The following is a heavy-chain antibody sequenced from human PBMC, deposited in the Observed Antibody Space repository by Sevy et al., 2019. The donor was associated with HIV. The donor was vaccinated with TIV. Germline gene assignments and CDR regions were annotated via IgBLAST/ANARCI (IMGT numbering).Heavy chain of an antibody. D-gene: IGHD3-22*01. CDR2: IIPIFGTA. Sequence: ASVKVSCKASGGTFSSYAISWVQQAPGQGLEWMGGIIPIFGTANYAQKFQGRVTITADESTSTAYMELSSLRSEDTAVYYCARKYYDSSYFDYWGQGTLVTVSS. CDR1: GGTFSSYA. CDR3: ARKYYDSSYFDY. J-gene: IGHJ4*02. V-gene: IGHV1-69*13.